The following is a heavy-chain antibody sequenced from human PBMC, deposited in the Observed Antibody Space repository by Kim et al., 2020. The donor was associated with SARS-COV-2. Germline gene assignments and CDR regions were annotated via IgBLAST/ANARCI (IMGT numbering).Heavy chain of an antibody. J-gene: IGHJ4*02. Sequence: ASVKVSCKASGYTFTSYDINWVRQATGQGLEWMGWMNPNSGNTGYAQKFQGRVTMTRNTSISTAYMELSSLRSEDTAVYYCAIGFPTLDYGDYGEDYWGQGTLVTVSS. CDR1: GYTFTSYD. CDR2: MNPNSGNT. D-gene: IGHD4-17*01. CDR3: AIGFPTLDYGDYGEDY. V-gene: IGHV1-8*01.